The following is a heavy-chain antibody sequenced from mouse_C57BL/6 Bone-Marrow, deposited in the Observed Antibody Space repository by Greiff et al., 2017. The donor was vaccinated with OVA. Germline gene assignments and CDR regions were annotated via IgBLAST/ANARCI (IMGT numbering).Heavy chain of an antibody. CDR1: GYAFSSYW. CDR3: ARRRGNWSWFAY. V-gene: IGHV1-80*01. D-gene: IGHD2-1*01. Sequence: VKLQESGAELVKPGASVKISCKASGYAFSSYWMNWVKQRPGKGLEWIGQIYPGDGDTNYNGKFKGKATLTADKSSSTAYMQLSSLTSEDSAVYFCARRRGNWSWFAYWGQGTLVTVSA. J-gene: IGHJ3*01. CDR2: IYPGDGDT.